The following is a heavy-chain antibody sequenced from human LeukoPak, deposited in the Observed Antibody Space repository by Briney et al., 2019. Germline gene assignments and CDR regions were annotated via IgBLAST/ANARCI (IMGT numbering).Heavy chain of an antibody. V-gene: IGHV4-59*01. J-gene: IGHJ3*02. CDR3: ARARGATIFQSAFDI. CDR2: IYNSGST. Sequence: SETLSLTCTVSGSSISSYYWSWIRQPPGKGLEWIGYIYNSGSTNYNSSLKSRVTISADTSKNQFSLKLSSVTAADTAVYYCARARGATIFQSAFDIWGQGTMVTVSS. CDR1: GSSISSYY. D-gene: IGHD5-24*01.